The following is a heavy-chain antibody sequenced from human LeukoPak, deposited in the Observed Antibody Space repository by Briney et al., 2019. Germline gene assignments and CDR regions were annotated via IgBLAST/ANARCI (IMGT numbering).Heavy chain of an antibody. D-gene: IGHD1-26*01. CDR1: GFSFSIYW. CDR2: IKQDGSEK. J-gene: IGHJ4*02. Sequence: GGSLRLSCAVSGFSFSIYWMSWVRQAPGKGLEWVANIKQDGSEKYYMDSVKGRFTISRDNAKNSLYLQMNSLRAEDTALYYCAKGSGNYYSYYFGYCGQGTLVTVSS. CDR3: AKGSGNYYSYYFGY. V-gene: IGHV3-7*03.